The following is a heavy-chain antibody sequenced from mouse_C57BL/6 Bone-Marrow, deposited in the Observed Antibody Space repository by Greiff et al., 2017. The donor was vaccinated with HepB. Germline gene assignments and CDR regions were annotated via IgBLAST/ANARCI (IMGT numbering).Heavy chain of an antibody. V-gene: IGHV7-3*01. CDR3: ARYEGTTVERDYFDY. J-gene: IGHJ2*01. Sequence: EVQLVESGGGLVQPGGSLSLSCAASGFTFTDYYMSWVRQPPGKALEWLGFIRNKANGYTTEYSASVKGRFTISRDNSQSILYLQMNALRAEDSATYYCARYEGTTVERDYFDYWGQGTTLTVSS. CDR1: GFTFTDYY. CDR2: IRNKANGYTT. D-gene: IGHD1-1*01.